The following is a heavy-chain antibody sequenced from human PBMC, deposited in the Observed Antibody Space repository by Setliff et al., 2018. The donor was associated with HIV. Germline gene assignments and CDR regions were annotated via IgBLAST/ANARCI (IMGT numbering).Heavy chain of an antibody. D-gene: IGHD2-15*01. J-gene: IGHJ5*02. CDR3: ARSPMDPPPYWWFDP. Sequence: SETLSLTCTVSGGSITSDGYFWTWIRQHPGKGLEWIGYMSYSGSTYYNPSLKSRVTMSGDTSKNQFSLKLSSVTAADTAVYYCARSPMDPPPYWWFDPWGQGTLVTVSS. CDR1: GGSITSDGYF. V-gene: IGHV4-31*03. CDR2: MSYSGST.